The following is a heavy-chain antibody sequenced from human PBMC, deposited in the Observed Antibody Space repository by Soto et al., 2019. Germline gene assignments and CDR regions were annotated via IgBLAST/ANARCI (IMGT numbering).Heavy chain of an antibody. V-gene: IGHV3-21*01. J-gene: IGHJ4*02. D-gene: IGHD4-17*01. CDR2: ISSSSSNI. CDR1: GFIFSSNT. Sequence: EVQLVESGGGLVKPGGSLRLSCAASGFIFSSNTMTWVRQAPGKGLEWVSSISSSSSNIEYADSVKGRFSVSRDNANNSLFLQINRLRAEDTAVYYCAREDYAGASPRFDYWGLGALVTVSS. CDR3: AREDYAGASPRFDY.